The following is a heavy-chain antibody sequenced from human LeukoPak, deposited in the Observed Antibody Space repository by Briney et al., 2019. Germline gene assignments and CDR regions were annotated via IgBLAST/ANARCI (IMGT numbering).Heavy chain of an antibody. CDR1: GYRFTSYW. CDR2: IDPSDSYN. V-gene: IGHV5-10-1*01. D-gene: IGHD6-13*01. Sequence: GGSLKISCKGSGYRFTSYWISWVRQMPGKGLEGMGRIDPSDSYNNYSPSFQGHVTISADKSISTAYLQWSSLKASDTAMYYCASSSAAVDYWGQGTLVTVSS. J-gene: IGHJ4*02. CDR3: ASSSAAVDY.